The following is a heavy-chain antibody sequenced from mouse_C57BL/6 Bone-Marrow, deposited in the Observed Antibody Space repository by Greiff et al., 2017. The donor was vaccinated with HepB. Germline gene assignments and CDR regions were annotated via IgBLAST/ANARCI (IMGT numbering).Heavy chain of an antibody. J-gene: IGHJ4*01. V-gene: IGHV5-9-1*02. Sequence: EVMLVESGEGLVKPGGSLKLSCAASGFTFSSYAMSWVRQTPEKRLEWVAYISSGGDYIYYADTVKGRFTISRDNARNTLYLQMSSLKSEDTAMYYCTREPVVAKMDYGGQGTSVTVSS. CDR2: ISSGGDYI. D-gene: IGHD1-1*01. CDR1: GFTFSSYA. CDR3: TREPVVAKMDY.